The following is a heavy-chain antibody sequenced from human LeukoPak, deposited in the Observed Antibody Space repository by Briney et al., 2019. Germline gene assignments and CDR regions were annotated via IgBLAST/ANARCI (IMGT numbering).Heavy chain of an antibody. CDR3: ARVRGAGSYAYVDY. V-gene: IGHV3-11*01. CDR2: ISDRGTTI. Sequence: GGSLRLSCAASGFIFSDDYMSWIRQAPGKGLEWISYISDRGTTIHYADSVKGRFTTSRDNAKNSLYLEMNSLRAEDTAIYYCARVRGAGSYAYVDYWGQGTLVTVSA. J-gene: IGHJ4*02. D-gene: IGHD3-10*01. CDR1: GFIFSDDY.